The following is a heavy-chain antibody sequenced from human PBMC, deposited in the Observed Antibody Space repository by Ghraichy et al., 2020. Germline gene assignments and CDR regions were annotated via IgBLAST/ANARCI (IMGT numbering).Heavy chain of an antibody. V-gene: IGHV4-39*01. CDR1: GGSISSSSYY. J-gene: IGHJ6*04. CDR3: DLRLGESSYAMDV. Sequence: SETLSLTCTVSGGSISSSSYYWGWIRQPPGKRLECIVSIYYSASTYYNPSLKIRITISVATSKNQFSLKLSSVTAADTAVYYCDLRLGESSYAMDVWGKGTTVTVSS. CDR2: IYYSAST. D-gene: IGHD3-16*01.